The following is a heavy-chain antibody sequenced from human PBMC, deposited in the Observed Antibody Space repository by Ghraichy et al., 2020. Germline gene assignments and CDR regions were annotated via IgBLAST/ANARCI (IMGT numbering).Heavy chain of an antibody. Sequence: SETLSLTCTVSGGSISSYYWSWIRQPPGKGLEWIGYIYYSGNTNYNPSLKSRVTMSVDTSKNQFSLKVNSVTAADTAVYYCAREMATITGNWFDPWGQGTLVTVSS. CDR1: GGSISSYY. J-gene: IGHJ5*02. D-gene: IGHD5-24*01. CDR3: AREMATITGNWFDP. CDR2: IYYSGNT. V-gene: IGHV4-59*01.